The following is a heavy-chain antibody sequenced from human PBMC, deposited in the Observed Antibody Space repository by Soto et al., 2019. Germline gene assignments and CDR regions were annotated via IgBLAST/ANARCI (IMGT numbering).Heavy chain of an antibody. Sequence: EVQLLESGGGLVQPGGSLRLSCAASGFTVSSYAMSWVRQAPGKGLEWVSVISGSGSTYSADSVKGRFTINRASSKNRVYLQMYMLRAEDTAVYYRAKDPRFTFTTGFYRDAWDRGTTVTFSS. CDR3: AKDPRFTFTTGFYRDA. J-gene: IGHJ6*03. V-gene: IGHV3-23*01. D-gene: IGHD3-16*01. CDR2: ISGSGST. CDR1: GFTVSSYA.